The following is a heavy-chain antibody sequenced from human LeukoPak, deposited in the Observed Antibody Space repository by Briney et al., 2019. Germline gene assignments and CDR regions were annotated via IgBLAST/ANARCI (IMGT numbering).Heavy chain of an antibody. D-gene: IGHD3-10*01. J-gene: IGHJ6*02. Sequence: SETLSLTCTVSGGSISSYYWSWIRQPPGKGLEWIGYIYYSGSTNYNPSLKSRVTISVDTSKNQFSLKLSSVTVADTAVYYCARVTMVRGVIISLYYYYGMDVWGQGTTVTVSS. CDR2: IYYSGST. CDR3: ARVTMVRGVIISLYYYYGMDV. V-gene: IGHV4-59*08. CDR1: GGSISSYY.